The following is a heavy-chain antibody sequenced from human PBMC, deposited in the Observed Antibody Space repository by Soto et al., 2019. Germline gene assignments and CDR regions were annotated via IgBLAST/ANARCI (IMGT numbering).Heavy chain of an antibody. CDR1: GGSFSGYY. V-gene: IGHV4-34*01. J-gene: IGHJ6*02. CDR3: AREGIAARRGYYYYYGMDV. Sequence: PSETLSLTCAVYGGSFSGYYWSWIRQPPGKGLEWIGEINHSGSTNYNPSLKSRVTISVDTSKNQFSLKLSSVTAADTAVYYCAREGIAARRGYYYYYGMDVWGQGTTVTVSS. CDR2: INHSGST. D-gene: IGHD6-6*01.